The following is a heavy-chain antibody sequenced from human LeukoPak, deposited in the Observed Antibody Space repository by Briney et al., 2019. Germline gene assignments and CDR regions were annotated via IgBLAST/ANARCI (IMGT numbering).Heavy chain of an antibody. J-gene: IGHJ4*02. Sequence: GGSLRLSCAASGFTFSSYSMNWVRQAPGKGLEWVAVISYDGSNKYYADSVKGRFTISRDNSKNTLYLQMNSLRAEDTAVYYCAKEKRQLWLLVSDWGQGTLVTVSS. CDR1: GFTFSSYS. CDR2: ISYDGSNK. V-gene: IGHV3-30*18. D-gene: IGHD5-18*01. CDR3: AKEKRQLWLLVSD.